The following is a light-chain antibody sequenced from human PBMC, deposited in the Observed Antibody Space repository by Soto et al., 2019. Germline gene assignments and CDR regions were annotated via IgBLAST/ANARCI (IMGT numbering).Light chain of an antibody. Sequence: QSALTQPASVSGSPGQSITISCTGTNSDVGGYNYVSWYQQYPGKAPKLMIYEVSTRPSGVSTRFSGSKSGDTASLNISGLQAEDEGEYYCSSYTSATTSHVVFGGGTKLTVL. CDR1: NSDVGGYNY. CDR2: EVS. CDR3: SSYTSATTSHVV. V-gene: IGLV2-14*03. J-gene: IGLJ2*01.